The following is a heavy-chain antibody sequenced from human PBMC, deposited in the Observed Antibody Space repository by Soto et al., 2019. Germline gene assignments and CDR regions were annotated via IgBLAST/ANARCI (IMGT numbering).Heavy chain of an antibody. Sequence: SETLSLTCAVYGGSFSGYYWSWIRQPPGKGLEWIGEINHSGSTNYNPSLKSRVTISVDTSKNQFSLKQSSVTAADPAVYYCARGKEGDYYYYYMDVWGKGTTVTVSS. CDR1: GGSFSGYY. J-gene: IGHJ6*03. D-gene: IGHD3-16*01. V-gene: IGHV4-34*01. CDR3: ARGKEGDYYYYYMDV. CDR2: INHSGST.